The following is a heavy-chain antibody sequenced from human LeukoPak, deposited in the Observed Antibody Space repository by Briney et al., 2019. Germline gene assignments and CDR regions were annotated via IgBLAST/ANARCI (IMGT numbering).Heavy chain of an antibody. D-gene: IGHD2-21*02. CDR3: ARICGGDCSDAFDI. CDR2: IYYSGST. J-gene: IGHJ3*02. Sequence: SETLSLTCTVSGGSISSHYWSWIRQPPGKRLEWIGYIYYSGSTNYTPSLKSRVTISVDTSKHQCSLTLSSVTAADTDVYYCARICGGDCSDAFDIWGQGTMVTVSS. CDR1: GGSISSHY. V-gene: IGHV4-59*11.